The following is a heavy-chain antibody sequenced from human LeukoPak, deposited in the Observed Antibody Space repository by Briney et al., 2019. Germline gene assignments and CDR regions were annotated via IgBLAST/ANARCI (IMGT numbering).Heavy chain of an antibody. CDR3: ARDSLDYDISGGYFDY. D-gene: IGHD3-9*01. V-gene: IGHV3-33*01. Sequence: GGSLRLSCAASGFTFSSYGMHWVRQAPGKGLEWVAVIWYDGSNKYYADSVKGRFTISRDNSKNTLYLQMNSLRAEDTAVYYCARDSLDYDISGGYFDYWGQGTLVTVSS. CDR2: IWYDGSNK. CDR1: GFTFSSYG. J-gene: IGHJ4*02.